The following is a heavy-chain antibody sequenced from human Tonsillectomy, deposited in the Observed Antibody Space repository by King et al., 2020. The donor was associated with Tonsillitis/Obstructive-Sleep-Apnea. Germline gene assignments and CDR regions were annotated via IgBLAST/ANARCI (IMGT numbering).Heavy chain of an antibody. CDR1: GFTFSPYA. D-gene: IGHD6-19*01. Sequence: VQLVESGGGLVQPGGSLRLSCVASGFTFSPYAITWVRQAPGKGPEGCSGSSGGNGGLYYADSVKGRFTISRDKSKNTLYLQMNCLRADDTALYYCAKDFAAVTGDPGSWGQGTLVTVSS. CDR3: AKDFAAVTGDPGS. V-gene: IGHV3-23*04. CDR2: SSGGNGGL. J-gene: IGHJ5*02.